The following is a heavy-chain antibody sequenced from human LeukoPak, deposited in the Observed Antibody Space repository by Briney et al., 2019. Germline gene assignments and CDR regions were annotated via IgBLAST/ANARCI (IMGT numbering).Heavy chain of an antibody. CDR1: GGSFSGYY. CDR3: ARGSSGPVGY. Sequence: SETLSLTCAVYGGSFSGYYWSWIRQPPGKGLEWIGEINHSGSTNYNPSLKSRVTISVDTSKNQFSLKLCSVTAADTAVYYCARGSSGPVGYWGQGTLVTVSS. J-gene: IGHJ4*02. D-gene: IGHD5-12*01. V-gene: IGHV4-34*01. CDR2: INHSGST.